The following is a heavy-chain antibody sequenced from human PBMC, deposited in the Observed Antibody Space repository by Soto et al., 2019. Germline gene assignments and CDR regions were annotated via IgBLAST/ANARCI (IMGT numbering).Heavy chain of an antibody. Sequence: PSGTLFPTCAVFGGSFRGYYWSWVTPPPGEGLEWIGEINHSGSTNYNPSLKSRVTISVDTSKNQFSLKLSSVTAADTAVYYCARALYSSSWISQLKYFDYWGQGTLVTVSS. V-gene: IGHV4-34*01. CDR1: GGSFRGYY. J-gene: IGHJ4*02. CDR3: ARALYSSSWISQLKYFDY. D-gene: IGHD6-13*01. CDR2: INHSGST.